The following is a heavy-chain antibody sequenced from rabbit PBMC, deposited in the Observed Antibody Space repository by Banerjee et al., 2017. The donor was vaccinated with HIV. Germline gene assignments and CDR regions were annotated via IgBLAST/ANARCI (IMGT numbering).Heavy chain of an antibody. J-gene: IGHJ4*01. CDR2: ISTGDGSI. CDR1: GFDFSTYG. Sequence: QEQVVESGGDLVQPGGSLKLSCKASGFDFSTYGVNWVRQAPGKGLEWIGCISTGDGSIYYASWVNGRFSISRENTQNTVSLQMNSLTAADTATYFCTRNLWATDNKGLWGPGTLVTVS. CDR3: TRNLWATDNKGL. D-gene: IGHD2-1*01. V-gene: IGHV1S47*01.